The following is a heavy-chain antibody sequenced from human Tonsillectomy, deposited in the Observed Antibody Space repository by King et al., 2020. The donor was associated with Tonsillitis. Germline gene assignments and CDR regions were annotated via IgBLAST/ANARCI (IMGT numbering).Heavy chain of an antibody. Sequence: QLVQSGAEVKKPGSSVKVSCKASGGTFSSYAISWVRQAPGQGLEWMGRIIPILGIANYAQKFQGRVTITADKSTSTAYMELSSLRSEDTAVYYCATVWFGEAYYNYDGMDVWGQGTTVTVSS. CDR1: GGTFSSYA. J-gene: IGHJ6*02. V-gene: IGHV1-69*09. CDR2: IIPILGIA. D-gene: IGHD3-10*01. CDR3: ATVWFGEAYYNYDGMDV.